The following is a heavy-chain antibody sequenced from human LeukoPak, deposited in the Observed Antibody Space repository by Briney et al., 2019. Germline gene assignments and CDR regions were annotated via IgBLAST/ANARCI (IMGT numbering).Heavy chain of an antibody. CDR2: IDARSGIT. Sequence: GGSLRLSCAASGFTFTIFGLNWVRQAPGKGPEWVSYIDARSGITYFADSVQGRFTISRDDARESVFLQMDGLRVDDTAVYYCARTYDFGRGPPGDAFDNWGPGTWVIVSA. CDR1: GFTFTIFG. J-gene: IGHJ3*02. V-gene: IGHV3-48*01. D-gene: IGHD3-3*01. CDR3: ARTYDFGRGPPGDAFDN.